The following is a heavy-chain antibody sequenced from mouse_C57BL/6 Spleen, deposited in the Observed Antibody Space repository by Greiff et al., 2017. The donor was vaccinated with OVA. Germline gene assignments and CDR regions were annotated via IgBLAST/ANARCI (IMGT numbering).Heavy chain of an antibody. CDR1: GFTFSDYG. V-gene: IGHV5-17*01. Sequence: EVQGVESGGGLVQPGGSLKLSCAASGFTFSDYGMHWVRQAPEKGLEWVAYISSGSSTISDADTVMGRFTISRDNAKNTLLLQMTSPRSEDTAMYYCARGGSSSSYAMDYWGQGTSVTVSS. CDR2: ISSGSSTI. J-gene: IGHJ4*01. D-gene: IGHD1-1*01. CDR3: ARGGSSSSYAMDY.